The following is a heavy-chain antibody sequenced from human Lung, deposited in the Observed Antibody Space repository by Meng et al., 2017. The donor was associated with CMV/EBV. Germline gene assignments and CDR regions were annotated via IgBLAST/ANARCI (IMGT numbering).Heavy chain of an antibody. V-gene: IGHV3-48*03. CDR3: ARGSGSDYFGAFDV. Sequence: GGSLRLXCAASEFAFSRYEMNWVRQAPGKGLEWISNIDSPGTTVYYADSVRGRFTISRDNAKNLLFLQMNSLRVDDTAVYYCARGSGSDYFGAFDVWGQGTMVTVSS. CDR1: EFAFSRYE. CDR2: IDSPGTTV. D-gene: IGHD1-26*01. J-gene: IGHJ3*01.